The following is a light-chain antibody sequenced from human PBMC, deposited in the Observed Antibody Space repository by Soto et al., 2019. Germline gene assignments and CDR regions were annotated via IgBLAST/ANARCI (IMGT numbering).Light chain of an antibody. Sequence: SYELTQPPSVSVSPGQTASITCSGDKLGDKYASWYQQKPGQSPVLVIYQDTNRPSGIPERFSGSNSGNTATLTISGTQAMDEADYYCQAWDSSTVVFGGGTKVTVL. J-gene: IGLJ2*01. V-gene: IGLV3-1*01. CDR1: KLGDKY. CDR2: QDT. CDR3: QAWDSSTVV.